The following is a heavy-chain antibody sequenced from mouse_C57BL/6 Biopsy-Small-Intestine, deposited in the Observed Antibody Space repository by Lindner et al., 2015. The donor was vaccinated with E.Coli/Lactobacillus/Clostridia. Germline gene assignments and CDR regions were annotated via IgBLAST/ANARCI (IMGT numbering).Heavy chain of an antibody. Sequence: SVKVSCKASGYTFTSYAMHWVRQAPGQRLEWMGWINAGNGNTKYSQKFQGRVTITRDTSASTAYMELSSLRSEDTAVYYCARELGYDFWSGSRNDYWGQGNPGHRLL. J-gene: IGHJ4*01. D-gene: IGHD3-2*02. CDR2: INAGNGNT. V-gene: IGHV1-84*02. CDR1: GYTFTSYA. CDR3: ARELGYDFWSGSRNDY.